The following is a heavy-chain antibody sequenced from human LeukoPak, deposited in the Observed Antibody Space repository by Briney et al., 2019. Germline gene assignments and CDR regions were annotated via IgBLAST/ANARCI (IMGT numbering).Heavy chain of an antibody. V-gene: IGHV3-30-3*01. D-gene: IGHD5-18*01. CDR1: GFTFSSYA. Sequence: GGSLRLSCAASGFTFSSYAMHWVRQAPGKGLEWVAVISYDGSNKYYADSVKGRFTISRDNSKNTLYLQMNSLRAEDTAVYYCAKVYRGYSYVGDFDYWGQGTLVTVSS. CDR2: ISYDGSNK. CDR3: AKVYRGYSYVGDFDY. J-gene: IGHJ4*02.